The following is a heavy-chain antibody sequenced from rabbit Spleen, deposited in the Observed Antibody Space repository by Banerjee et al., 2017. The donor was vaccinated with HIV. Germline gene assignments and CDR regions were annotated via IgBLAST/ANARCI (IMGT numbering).Heavy chain of an antibody. CDR1: GFSFSDKDV. CDR2: INTVTGKA. V-gene: IGHV1S40*01. CDR3: ARDGDKSGGLPDYFDL. J-gene: IGHJ4*01. D-gene: IGHD4-1*01. Sequence: QSLEESGGDLVKPGASLTLTCTASGFSFSDKDVMCWVRQAPGKGLEWIACINTVTGKAVYASWAKGRFTISKTSSTTVTLQMTSLTVADTATYFCARDGDKSGGLPDYFDLWGPGTLVTVS.